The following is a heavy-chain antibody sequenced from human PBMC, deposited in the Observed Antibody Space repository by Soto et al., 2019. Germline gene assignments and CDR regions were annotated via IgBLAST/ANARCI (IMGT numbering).Heavy chain of an antibody. V-gene: IGHV1-18*01. CDR2: ISAYNGNT. D-gene: IGHD6-13*01. CDR1: GYTFTSYG. CDR3: ARDLRMSSSWTAEYFQH. J-gene: IGHJ1*01. Sequence: QVQLVQSGAEVKKPGASVKVSCKASGYTFTSYGISWVRQAPGQGLEWMGWISAYNGNTNYAQKLQGRVTMTTDTSXSXXYMELRSLRSDDTAVYYCARDLRMSSSWTAEYFQHWGQGTLVTVSS.